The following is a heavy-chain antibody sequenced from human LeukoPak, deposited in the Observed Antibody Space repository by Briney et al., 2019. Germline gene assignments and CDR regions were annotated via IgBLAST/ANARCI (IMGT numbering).Heavy chain of an antibody. CDR1: GGSISSYY. V-gene: IGHV4-59*01. D-gene: IGHD2-15*01. CDR2: IYYSGST. J-gene: IGHJ4*02. Sequence: SETLSLTCTVSGGSISSYYWSWIRQSPGKGLEWIGYIYYSGSTNYNPSLKSRVTISVDTSKNQFSLKLSSVTAADTAVYFCARGLRYCSGGSCSILGHFDYWGQGTLVTVSS. CDR3: ARGLRYCSGGSCSILGHFDY.